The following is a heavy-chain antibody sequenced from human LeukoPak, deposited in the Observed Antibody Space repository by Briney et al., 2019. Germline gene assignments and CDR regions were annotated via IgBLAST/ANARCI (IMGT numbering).Heavy chain of an antibody. D-gene: IGHD3-3*01. J-gene: IGHJ6*03. Sequence: GSLRLSCAASGFTFSSYAMHWVRQAPGKGLEWVAVISYDGSNKYYADSVKGRFTISRDNSKNTLYLQMNSLRAGDTAVYYCPVLRFLEWLLSYYYYYYMDVWGKGTTVTVSS. CDR3: PVLRFLEWLLSYYYYYYMDV. V-gene: IGHV3-30-3*01. CDR1: GFTFSSYA. CDR2: ISYDGSNK.